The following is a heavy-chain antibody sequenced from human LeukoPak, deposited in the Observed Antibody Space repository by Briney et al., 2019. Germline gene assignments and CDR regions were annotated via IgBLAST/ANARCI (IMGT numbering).Heavy chain of an antibody. Sequence: ASVKVSCKASGYTFTCYYMHWVRQAPGQGLEWMGWINPNSGGTNYAQKFQGRVTMTEDTSTDTAYMELSSLRSEDTAVYYCATSSPDSSGWYYFDYWGQGTLVTVSS. CDR1: GYTFTCYY. J-gene: IGHJ4*02. V-gene: IGHV1-2*02. CDR3: ATSSPDSSGWYYFDY. CDR2: INPNSGGT. D-gene: IGHD6-19*01.